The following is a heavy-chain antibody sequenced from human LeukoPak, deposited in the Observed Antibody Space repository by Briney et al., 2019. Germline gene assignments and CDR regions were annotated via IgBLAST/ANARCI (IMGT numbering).Heavy chain of an antibody. CDR2: ISGSGGST. CDR1: GFSFSSYA. CDR3: TRGFYDSSADN. J-gene: IGHJ4*02. Sequence: PGGSLRLSCAASGFSFSSYAIGWVRQAPGKGLEWVSAISGSGGSTYYADSVKGRFTISRDYSKNTLYLQMNSLRAEDTAVYYCTRGFYDSSADNWGQGTLVTVSS. D-gene: IGHD3-22*01. V-gene: IGHV3-23*01.